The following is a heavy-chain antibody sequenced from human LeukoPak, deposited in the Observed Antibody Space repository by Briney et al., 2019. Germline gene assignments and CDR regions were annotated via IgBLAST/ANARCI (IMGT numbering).Heavy chain of an antibody. CDR1: GGSFSNNNYY. CDR2: IYYSGST. D-gene: IGHD2-15*01. CDR3: ARQWVVVVVAAPNWFDP. V-gene: IGHV4-39*01. J-gene: IGHJ5*02. Sequence: SETLSLTCTVSGGSFSNNNYYWGWIRQPPGKGLEWIGSIYYSGSTYYNPSLKSRVTISVDTSKSQFSLKLSSVTAADTAVYYCARQWVVVVVAAPNWFDPWGRGTLVTVSS.